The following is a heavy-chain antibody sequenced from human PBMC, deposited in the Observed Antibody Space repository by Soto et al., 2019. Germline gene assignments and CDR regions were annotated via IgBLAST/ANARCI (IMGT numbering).Heavy chain of an antibody. CDR1: GGSIKSGDHY. CDR2: IYYRGST. CDR3: ARDLVECPLDEVCRYYAMDD. V-gene: IGHV4-30-4*01. Sequence: SETLSLTCSVSGGSIKSGDHYWSWIRQPPGKGLEWIGYIYYRGSTYYNPSLKSRVIISVDTSKNQFSLNLTSLTAADTAVYFCARDLVECPLDEVCRYYAMDDWGQGTTVSVSS. J-gene: IGHJ6*02. D-gene: IGHD2-15*01.